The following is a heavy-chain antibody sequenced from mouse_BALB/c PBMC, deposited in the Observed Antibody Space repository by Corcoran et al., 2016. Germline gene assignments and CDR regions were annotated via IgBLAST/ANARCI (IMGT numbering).Heavy chain of an antibody. V-gene: IGHV9-3-1*01. CDR2: INTYTGEP. D-gene: IGHD1-1*01. Sequence: QIQLVQSGPELKKPGETVKISCKASGYTFTNYGMNWVKQAPGKGLKWMGWINTYTGEPTYADDFKGRFAFSLETSASTAYLQINNLKNEETATYFCARNDGSSYYWYFDVWGAGTSVTVSS. J-gene: IGHJ1*01. CDR3: ARNDGSSYYWYFDV. CDR1: GYTFTNYG.